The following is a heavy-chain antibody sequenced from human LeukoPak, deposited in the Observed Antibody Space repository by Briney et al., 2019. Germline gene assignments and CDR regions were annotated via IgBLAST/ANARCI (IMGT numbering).Heavy chain of an antibody. V-gene: IGHV3-21*01. CDR3: ARDGAGTTLVGWFDP. J-gene: IGHJ5*02. CDR1: GFTLSSYS. Sequence: NPGGSLRLSCAASGFTLSSYSMNWVRQAPGKGLEWVSSISSSSSYIYYADSVKGRFTISRDNAKNSLYLQMNSLRAEDTAVYYCARDGAGTTLVGWFDPWGQGTLVTVSS. CDR2: ISSSSSYI. D-gene: IGHD1-1*01.